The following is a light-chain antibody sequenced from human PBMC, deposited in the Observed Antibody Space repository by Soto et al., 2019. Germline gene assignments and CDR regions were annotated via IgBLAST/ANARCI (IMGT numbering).Light chain of an antibody. CDR1: SSDVGGYNY. J-gene: IGLJ1*01. CDR3: SSYTSSSPYV. V-gene: IGLV2-14*01. CDR2: EVS. Sequence: QSALNQPASVSGSPGQSITISCTGTSSDVGGYNYVSWYQQHPGKAPKLMIYEVSNRPSGVSNRFSGSKSGNTAYLTISGLQAEDEADYYCSSYTSSSPYVFGTGTKVTVL.